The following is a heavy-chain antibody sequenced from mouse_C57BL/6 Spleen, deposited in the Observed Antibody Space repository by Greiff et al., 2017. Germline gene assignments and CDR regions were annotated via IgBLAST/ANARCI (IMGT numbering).Heavy chain of an antibody. V-gene: IGHV5-17*01. D-gene: IGHD1-1*01. CDR2: ISSGSSTI. CDR3: APDYYGSDWYFDV. Sequence: EVMLVESGGGLVKPGGSLKLSCAASGFTFSDYGMHWVRQAPEKGLEWVAYISSGSSTIYYADTVKGRFTISRDDAKNTLFLQMTSLMSEDTAMYYCAPDYYGSDWYFDVWGTGTTVTVSS. CDR1: GFTFSDYG. J-gene: IGHJ1*03.